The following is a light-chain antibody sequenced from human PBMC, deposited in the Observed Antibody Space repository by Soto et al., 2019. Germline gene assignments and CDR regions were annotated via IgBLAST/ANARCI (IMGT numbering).Light chain of an antibody. J-gene: IGKJ4*01. V-gene: IGKV3-11*01. Sequence: EIVLTQSPATLALSPGERATLSCRASQSVSSFLAWYQQKPGQAPRLLIYDASKRATGISARFSGSGSGTDFTLTISSLEPEDFAVYHCQQRSSWPLTFGGGTKVEIK. CDR3: QQRSSWPLT. CDR1: QSVSSF. CDR2: DAS.